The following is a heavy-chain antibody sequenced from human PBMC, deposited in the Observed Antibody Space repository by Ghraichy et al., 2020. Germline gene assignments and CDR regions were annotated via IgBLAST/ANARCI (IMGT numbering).Heavy chain of an antibody. D-gene: IGHD1-26*01. Sequence: ASVKVSCKASGYTFTSYGISWVRQAPRQGLEWMGWISAYNGNTNYAQKLQGRVTMTTDTSTSTAYMELRSLRSDDTAVYYCARGAPPIVGATHNDYWGQGTLVTVSS. J-gene: IGHJ4*02. CDR2: ISAYNGNT. V-gene: IGHV1-18*04. CDR1: GYTFTSYG. CDR3: ARGAPPIVGATHNDY.